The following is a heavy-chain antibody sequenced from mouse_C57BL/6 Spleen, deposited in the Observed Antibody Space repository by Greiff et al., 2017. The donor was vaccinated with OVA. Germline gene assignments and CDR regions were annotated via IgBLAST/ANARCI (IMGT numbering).Heavy chain of an antibody. Sequence: EVKLMESGEGLVKPGGSLKLSCAASGFTFSSYAMSWVRQTPEKRLEWVAYISSGGDYIYYADTVKGRFTISRDNARNTLYLQMSSLKSEDTAMYYCTRAPTGTEYAMDYWGQGTSVTVSS. CDR3: TRAPTGTEYAMDY. J-gene: IGHJ4*01. V-gene: IGHV5-9-1*02. CDR2: ISSGGDYI. CDR1: GFTFSSYA. D-gene: IGHD4-1*02.